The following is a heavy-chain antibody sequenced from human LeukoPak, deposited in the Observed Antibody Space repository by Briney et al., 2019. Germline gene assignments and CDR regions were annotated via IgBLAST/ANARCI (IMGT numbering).Heavy chain of an antibody. CDR3: ARQMVGASIPDAFDI. CDR1: GGTFSSYA. J-gene: IGHJ3*02. Sequence: SVTVSCTASGGTFSSYAISWVRQAPGQGLEWMGGIIPIFGTANYAQKFQGRVTITADESTSTAYMELSSLRSEDTAVYYCARQMVGASIPDAFDIWGQGTMATVSS. V-gene: IGHV1-69*13. CDR2: IIPIFGTA. D-gene: IGHD1-26*01.